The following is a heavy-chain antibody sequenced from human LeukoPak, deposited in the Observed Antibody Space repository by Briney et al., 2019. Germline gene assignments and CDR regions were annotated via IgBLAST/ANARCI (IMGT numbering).Heavy chain of an antibody. CDR2: INSDGSST. Sequence: AGGSLRLSCAASGFTFSSYWMHWVRQVPGKGLVWVSRINSDGSSTLYADSVKGRFTISRDNDKNTLYLQMSSLRAEDTAVYYCAKRGYSYGYLFDYWGQGTLVTVSS. CDR3: AKRGYSYGYLFDY. D-gene: IGHD5-18*01. CDR1: GFTFSSYW. J-gene: IGHJ4*02. V-gene: IGHV3-74*01.